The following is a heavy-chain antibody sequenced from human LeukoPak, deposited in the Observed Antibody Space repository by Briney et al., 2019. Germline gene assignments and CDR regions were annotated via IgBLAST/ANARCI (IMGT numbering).Heavy chain of an antibody. CDR3: ARDFTWHFDY. CDR1: GLTFSDYY. CDR2: SSSSGSTI. J-gene: IGHJ4*02. V-gene: IGHV3-11*01. Sequence: PGGSLRLSCAASGLTFSDYYMSWIRQAPGKGLEWVSYSSSSGSTISYADSVKGRFTISRDNAKNSLYLQMNSLRVEDTAVYYCARDFTWHFDYWGQGTLVTVSS.